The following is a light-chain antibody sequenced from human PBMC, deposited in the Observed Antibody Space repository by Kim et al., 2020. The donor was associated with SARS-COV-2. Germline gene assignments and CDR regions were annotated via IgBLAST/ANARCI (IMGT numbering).Light chain of an antibody. Sequence: EIVMTQSPATLSVSPGERATLSCRASQSVSSNLAWYQQKPGQAPRLLIYGASTRATVIPARFSGSGSGTEFTLTISSLQSEDFAVYYCQQYNNWAPLTFGGGTKVDIK. V-gene: IGKV3-15*01. CDR3: QQYNNWAPLT. CDR1: QSVSSN. CDR2: GAS. J-gene: IGKJ4*01.